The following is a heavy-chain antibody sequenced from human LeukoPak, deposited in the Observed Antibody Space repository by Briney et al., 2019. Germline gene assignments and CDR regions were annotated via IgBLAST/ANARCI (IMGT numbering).Heavy chain of an antibody. Sequence: ASVKVSCKASGYTFTSYYMHWVRQAPGRGLEWMGIINPSGGSTSYAQKFQGRVTMTRDTSTSTVYMELSSLRSEDTAVYYCARTYYYDSSGYPTYYYYYGMDVWGQGTTVTVSS. J-gene: IGHJ6*02. D-gene: IGHD3-22*01. CDR3: ARTYYYDSSGYPTYYYYYGMDV. V-gene: IGHV1-46*01. CDR1: GYTFTSYY. CDR2: INPSGGST.